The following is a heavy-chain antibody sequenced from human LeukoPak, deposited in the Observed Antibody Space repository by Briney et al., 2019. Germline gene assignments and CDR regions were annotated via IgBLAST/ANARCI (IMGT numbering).Heavy chain of an antibody. Sequence: PSETLSLTCAVYGGSFSGYYWSWIRQSPGKGLEWIGEINNSGSTNYNPSLKSRVTISVDTSKNQFSLKLSSVTAADTAVYYCARGTSWSRRFDYWGQGTLVTVSS. CDR3: ARGTSWSRRFDY. CDR1: GGSFSGYY. V-gene: IGHV4-34*01. D-gene: IGHD2-2*01. J-gene: IGHJ4*02. CDR2: INNSGST.